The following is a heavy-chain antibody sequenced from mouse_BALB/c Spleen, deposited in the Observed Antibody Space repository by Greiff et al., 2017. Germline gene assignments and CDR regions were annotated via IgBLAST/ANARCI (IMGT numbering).Heavy chain of an antibody. D-gene: IGHD2-1*01. CDR3: ARSYGNYYFDY. CDR2: IYPGDGDT. Sequence: VQLQQSGAELVRPGSSVTISCTVSGYAFSSYWMNWVKQRPGQGLEWIGQIYPGDGDTNYTGKFKGKATLTADKSSSTAYMQLSSLTSEDSAVYFCARSYGNYYFDYWGQGTTLTVSS. CDR1: GYAFSSYW. J-gene: IGHJ2*01. V-gene: IGHV1-80*01.